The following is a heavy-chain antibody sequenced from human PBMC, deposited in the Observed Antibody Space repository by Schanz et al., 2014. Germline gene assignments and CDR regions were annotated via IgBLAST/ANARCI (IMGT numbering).Heavy chain of an antibody. CDR1: GYTLTHYA. Sequence: QVQLVQSGSELKKPGASVKVSCKASGYTLTHYAMNWVRQAPGQGLEWMGIINTTGGSTTYAEEFLGRVTMTSDTHTSSVYMELSRLRSEDMAVYYCVRAPHYGSGRRLDYWGQGTLVTVSS. CDR2: INTTGGST. D-gene: IGHD3-10*01. V-gene: IGHV1-46*03. J-gene: IGHJ4*02. CDR3: VRAPHYGSGRRLDY.